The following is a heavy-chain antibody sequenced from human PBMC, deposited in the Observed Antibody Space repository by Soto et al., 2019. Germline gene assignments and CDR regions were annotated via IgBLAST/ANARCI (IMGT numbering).Heavy chain of an antibody. J-gene: IGHJ4*02. Sequence: QVQLVESGGGMVQPGTSLRLSCAASGFTFNSLSLHWVRQRPDKGLEWVAVISHDGRVTFYADFVKGRFTVSRDNSKNTIYLQVNSRRAEDTAVYYGAREPYGDSQYFDYWGQGTLVTVSS. CDR2: ISHDGRVT. CDR3: AREPYGDSQYFDY. D-gene: IGHD2-21*02. CDR1: GFTFNSLS. V-gene: IGHV3-30*04.